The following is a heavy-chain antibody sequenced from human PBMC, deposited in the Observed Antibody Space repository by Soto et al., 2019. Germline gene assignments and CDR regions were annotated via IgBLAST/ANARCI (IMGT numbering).Heavy chain of an antibody. J-gene: IGHJ1*01. CDR3: AKDTYYYDSSGYYRNTDTSDFQH. Sequence: GGSLRLSCAASGFTFSSYAMSWVRQAPGKGLEWVSAISGSGGSTYYADSVKGRFTISRDNSKNTLYLQMNSLRAEDTAVYYCAKDTYYYDSSGYYRNTDTSDFQHWGQGTLVTVSS. CDR2: ISGSGGST. V-gene: IGHV3-23*01. D-gene: IGHD3-22*01. CDR1: GFTFSSYA.